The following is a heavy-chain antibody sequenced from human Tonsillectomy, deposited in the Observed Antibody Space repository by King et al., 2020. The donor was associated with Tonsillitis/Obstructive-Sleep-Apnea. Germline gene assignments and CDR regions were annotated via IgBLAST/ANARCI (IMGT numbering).Heavy chain of an antibody. D-gene: IGHD3-3*01. J-gene: IGHJ3*02. Sequence: TLKESGPTLVKPTQTLTLTCTVSGFALSTSGMGGGCIRQPPGKALEWLALIYWEDDKSSSPSLKSRLTITKDTSKNQVVLTMTNMDPVDTATYYCAHSFNYDFWSGYYGGGAFDIWGQGTMVIVSS. CDR2: IYWEDDK. V-gene: IGHV2-5*02. CDR1: GFALSTSGMG. CDR3: AHSFNYDFWSGYYGGGAFDI.